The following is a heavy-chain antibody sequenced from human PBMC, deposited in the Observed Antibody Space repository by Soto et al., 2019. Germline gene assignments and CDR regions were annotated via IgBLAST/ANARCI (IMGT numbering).Heavy chain of an antibody. CDR1: GGSISSSGHY. Sequence: SETLSLTCTVSGGSISSSGHYWAWIRQPPGKGLEWIGTFYYGGSTYYSPSLRSRVTICVDTSKNQFSLKLSSVTAADAAVDYSVTHVWDGCIYYGSVRNYLRWFDPWGQGTLVTVSS. CDR3: VTHVWDGCIYYGSVRNYLRWFDP. CDR2: FYYGGST. J-gene: IGHJ5*02. D-gene: IGHD3-10*01. V-gene: IGHV4-39*01.